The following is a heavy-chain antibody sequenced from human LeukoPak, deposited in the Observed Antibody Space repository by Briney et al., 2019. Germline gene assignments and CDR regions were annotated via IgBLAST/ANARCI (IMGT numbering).Heavy chain of an antibody. CDR2: IYYSGST. D-gene: IGHD2-2*01. Sequence: SETLSLTCTVSGGSISSGDYYWGWIRQPPGKGLEWIGYIYYSGSTNYNPSLKSRVTISVDTSKNQFSLKLSSVTAADTAVYYCARFACSSTSCYSVWFDPWGQGTLVTVSS. J-gene: IGHJ5*02. V-gene: IGHV4-61*08. CDR3: ARFACSSTSCYSVWFDP. CDR1: GGSISSGDYY.